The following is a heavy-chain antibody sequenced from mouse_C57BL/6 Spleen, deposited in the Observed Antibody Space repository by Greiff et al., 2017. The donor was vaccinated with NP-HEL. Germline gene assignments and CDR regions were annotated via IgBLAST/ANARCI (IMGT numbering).Heavy chain of an antibody. V-gene: IGHV14-1*01. Sequence: EVQLQQSGAELVRPGASVKLSCTASGFTFTDYYMHWVKQRPEQGLEWIGRIDPEDGDTEYAPKFQGKATMTADTSSNTAYLQLSSLTSEDTAVYYCTTKGPRYMPYWGQGTTLTVSS. CDR1: GFTFTDYY. CDR3: TTKGPRYMPY. D-gene: IGHD1-3*01. J-gene: IGHJ2*01. CDR2: IDPEDGDT.